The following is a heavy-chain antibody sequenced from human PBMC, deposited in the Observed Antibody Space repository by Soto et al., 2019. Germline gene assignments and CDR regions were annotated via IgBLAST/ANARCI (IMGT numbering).Heavy chain of an antibody. J-gene: IGHJ4*02. D-gene: IGHD2-21*02. CDR1: GDTFTDYY. CDR2: VNPSGGHT. Sequence: ASVKVSCKASGDTFTDYYIHWVRQAPGQGLEWMGTVNPSGGHTTYAQHFLGRVTMTRDTSTSTLYMELTSLTSDDTAIYYCARGGHVVVVTAALNYWGQGTLVTDSS. CDR3: ARGGHVVVVTAALNY. V-gene: IGHV1-46*01.